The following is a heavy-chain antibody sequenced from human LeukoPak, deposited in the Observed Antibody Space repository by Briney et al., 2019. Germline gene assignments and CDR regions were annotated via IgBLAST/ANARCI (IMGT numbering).Heavy chain of an antibody. CDR3: ASLPYSSSHYYYYMDV. CDR1: GFTFSSYA. J-gene: IGHJ6*03. V-gene: IGHV3-30*04. Sequence: PGGSLRLSCAASGFTFSSYAMHWVRQAPGKGLEWVAVISYDGSNKYYADSVKGRFTISRDNSKNTLYLQMNSLRAEDTAVYYCASLPYSSSHYYYYMDVWGKGTTVTVSS. CDR2: ISYDGSNK. D-gene: IGHD6-13*01.